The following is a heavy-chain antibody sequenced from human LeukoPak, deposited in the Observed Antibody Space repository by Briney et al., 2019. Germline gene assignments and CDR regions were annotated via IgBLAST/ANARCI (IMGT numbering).Heavy chain of an antibody. CDR2: IKQDGSEK. Sequence: GGSPRLSCAASGFTFSSYWMSWVRQAPGKGLEWVANIKQDGSEKYYVDSVKGRFTISRDNAKNSLYLQMNSLRAEDTAVYYCARDTRVGTYYYDSSGYPEHWGQGTLVTVSS. D-gene: IGHD3-22*01. CDR1: GFTFSSYW. V-gene: IGHV3-7*01. CDR3: ARDTRVGTYYYDSSGYPEH. J-gene: IGHJ1*01.